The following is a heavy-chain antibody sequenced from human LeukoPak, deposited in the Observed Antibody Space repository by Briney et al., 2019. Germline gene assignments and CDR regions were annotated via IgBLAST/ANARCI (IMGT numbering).Heavy chain of an antibody. CDR3: AKGNGYPSPSPPDF. V-gene: IGHV4-59*01. J-gene: IGHJ4*02. CDR2: IYYTGST. Sequence: PSETLSLTCTVSRDSISGYYWSWVRQPPGKGLEWIGYIYYTGSTNYNPSLKSRVTISVDTSKNQFSLTLTSVTAADTAIYYCAKGNGYPSPSPPDFWGQGTLVTVSS. CDR1: RDSISGYY. D-gene: IGHD5-24*01.